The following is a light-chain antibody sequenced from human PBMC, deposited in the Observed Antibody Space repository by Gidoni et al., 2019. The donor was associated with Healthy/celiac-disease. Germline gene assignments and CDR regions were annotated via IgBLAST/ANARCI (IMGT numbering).Light chain of an antibody. V-gene: IGKV3-11*01. CDR2: DAS. CDR1: QSVSSY. J-gene: IGKJ4*01. CDR3: QQRSNLPLT. Sequence: ERVWTQSPATLSLSPGERATLSCRASQSVSSYLAWYQQKPGQAPRLLIYDASNRATGIPARFSGSGSGTDFTLTISSLEPEDFAVYYCQQRSNLPLTFGGGTKVEIK.